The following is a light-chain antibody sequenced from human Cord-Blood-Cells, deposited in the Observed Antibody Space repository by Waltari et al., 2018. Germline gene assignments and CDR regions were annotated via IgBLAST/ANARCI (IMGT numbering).Light chain of an antibody. J-gene: IGLJ3*02. Sequence: SYVLTQPPSVSVAPGQTARITCGGNNIGSKSVHWDQQKPGQAPVLGVYDDSDRPSGFPERFSGANSGNTATLTISRVEAVDEADYYCQVWDSSSDHPVFGGGTKLTVL. CDR2: DDS. CDR3: QVWDSSSDHPV. CDR1: NIGSKS. V-gene: IGLV3-21*02.